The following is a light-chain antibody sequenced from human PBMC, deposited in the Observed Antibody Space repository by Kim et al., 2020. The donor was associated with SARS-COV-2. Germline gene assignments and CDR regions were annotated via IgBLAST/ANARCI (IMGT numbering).Light chain of an antibody. Sequence: QAITISCTGTSSDVGGYKYVSWYQQHPGKAPKLMIYDVTNRPSVVSNRFSGSKSGNTASLTISGLQAEDEADYYCSSYTSSSTTYVFGTGTKVTVL. V-gene: IGLV2-14*03. CDR2: DVT. CDR1: SSDVGGYKY. J-gene: IGLJ1*01. CDR3: SSYTSSSTTYV.